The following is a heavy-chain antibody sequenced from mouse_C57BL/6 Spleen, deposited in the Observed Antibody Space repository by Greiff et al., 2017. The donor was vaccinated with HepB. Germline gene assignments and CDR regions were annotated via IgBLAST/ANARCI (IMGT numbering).Heavy chain of an antibody. D-gene: IGHD1-1*01. J-gene: IGHJ4*01. CDR1: GFNIKNTY. CDR3: ARNYGSSPYYYAMDY. CDR2: IDPANGNT. Sequence: EVKLEESVAELVRPGASVKLSCTASGFNIKNTYMHWVKQRPEQGLEWIGRIDPANGNTKYAPKFQGKATITADTSSNTAYLQLSSLTSEDTAIYYCARNYGSSPYYYAMDYWGQGTSVTVSS. V-gene: IGHV14-3*01.